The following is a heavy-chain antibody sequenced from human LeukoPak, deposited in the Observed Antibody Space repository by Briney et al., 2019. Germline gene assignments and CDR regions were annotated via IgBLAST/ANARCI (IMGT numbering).Heavy chain of an antibody. CDR3: ARRPDGTSHFDY. Sequence: KPSETLSLTCTVSGGSIRSYFWSWIRQPPGKGLEWIGYVYYSGSTNYNPSLKSRVTISVDTSKKQSSLKLSSVTAADTAVYYCARRPDGTSHFDYWGQGTLVTVSS. CDR1: GGSIRSYF. V-gene: IGHV4-59*08. CDR2: VYYSGST. D-gene: IGHD6-6*01. J-gene: IGHJ4*02.